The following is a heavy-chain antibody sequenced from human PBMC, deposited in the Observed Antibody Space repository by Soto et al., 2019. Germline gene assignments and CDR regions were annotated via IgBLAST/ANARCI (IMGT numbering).Heavy chain of an antibody. Sequence: ASVKVSCKVSGYTLTELSMHWVRQAPGKGLEWMGGFDPEDGETIYAQKFQGRVTMTEDTSTDTAYMELSSLRSEDTAVYYCATRRSMVRGVVHDAFDIWGQGTMVTVSS. V-gene: IGHV1-24*01. CDR3: ATRRSMVRGVVHDAFDI. CDR2: FDPEDGET. J-gene: IGHJ3*02. D-gene: IGHD3-10*01. CDR1: GYTLTELS.